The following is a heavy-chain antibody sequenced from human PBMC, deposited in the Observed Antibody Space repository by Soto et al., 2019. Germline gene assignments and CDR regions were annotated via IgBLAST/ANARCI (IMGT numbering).Heavy chain of an antibody. V-gene: IGHV4-31*03. J-gene: IGHJ4*02. CDR1: GGSINSGGYY. Sequence: QVQLQESGPGLVKPSQTLSLICTVSGGSINSGGYYWNWIRQHPGKGLEWIGYIFYSGSTYYNTFLRSRVTKAADTSVNQFSLNLSSVTAAGTAVYFWARGYRESGYSSSWVFDYWGQGTLVNVSS. D-gene: IGHD6-13*01. CDR2: IFYSGST. CDR3: ARGYRESGYSSSWVFDY.